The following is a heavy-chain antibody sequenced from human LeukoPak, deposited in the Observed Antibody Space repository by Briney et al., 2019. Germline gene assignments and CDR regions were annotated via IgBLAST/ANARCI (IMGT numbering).Heavy chain of an antibody. CDR2: IYNGVNT. Sequence: SETLSLTCTVSGASVNSASYWTWIRQPPGKGVEWIAHIYNGVNTNYNPSLKSRVTISVDTSKNQFSLRLNSVTAADTAVYYCARSRAFNSGAFDPWGQGSLVTVSS. CDR3: ARSRAFNSGAFDP. D-gene: IGHD1-26*01. CDR1: GASVNSASY. V-gene: IGHV4-61*01. J-gene: IGHJ5*02.